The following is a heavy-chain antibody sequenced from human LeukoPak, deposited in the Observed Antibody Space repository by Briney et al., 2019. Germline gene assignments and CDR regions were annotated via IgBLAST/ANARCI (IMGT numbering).Heavy chain of an antibody. CDR2: INHSGGT. Sequence: SETLSLTCAVYGGSFSGYYWSWIRQPPGKGLEWIGEINHSGGTNYNPSLKSRVTISVDTSKNQFSLKLSSVTAADTAVYYCATYSYGYAFDIWGQGTMVTVSS. CDR1: GGSFSGYY. D-gene: IGHD5-18*01. CDR3: ATYSYGYAFDI. J-gene: IGHJ3*02. V-gene: IGHV4-34*01.